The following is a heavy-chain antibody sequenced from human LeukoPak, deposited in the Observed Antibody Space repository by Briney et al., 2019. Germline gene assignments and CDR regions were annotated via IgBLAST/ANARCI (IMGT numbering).Heavy chain of an antibody. V-gene: IGHV1-69*13. Sequence: ASVKVSCKASGGTFSSYAISWVRQAPGQGLEWMGGIIPIFGTANYAQKFQGRVTITADESTSTAYMELSSLRSEDTAVYYCARRRGLQLRVNAFDIWGQGTMVTVSS. J-gene: IGHJ3*02. D-gene: IGHD5-18*01. CDR1: GGTFSSYA. CDR3: ARRRGLQLRVNAFDI. CDR2: IIPIFGTA.